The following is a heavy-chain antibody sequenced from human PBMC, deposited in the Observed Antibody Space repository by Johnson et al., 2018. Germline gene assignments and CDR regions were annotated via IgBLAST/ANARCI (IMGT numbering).Heavy chain of an antibody. CDR1: GGTFSSYA. CDR3: ARSRGMREYFQH. D-gene: IGHD3-22*01. J-gene: IGHJ1*01. Sequence: QVQLVESGAEVKKPGSSVKVSCKASGGTFSSYAISWVRQAPGQGLEWMGGIIPIFGTANYAQKFQGRVTITADESTSTAYMERSSLRSGDTAVYYCARSRGMREYFQHWGQGTLVTVSS. V-gene: IGHV1-69*01. CDR2: IIPIFGTA.